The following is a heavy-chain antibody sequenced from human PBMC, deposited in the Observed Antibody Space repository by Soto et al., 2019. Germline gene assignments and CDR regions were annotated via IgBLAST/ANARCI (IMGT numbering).Heavy chain of an antibody. CDR1: GFTFSNFW. Sequence: EVQLVESGGGLVQPGGSLRLSCAASGFTFSNFWMSWVRQAPGKGLEWVANIKQDGSEKNYVDSVKGRFIISRDNAKNSLSLQMSSLRAEDTAVYYCATNTVTKVDDYWGQGTLVTVSS. CDR2: IKQDGSEK. CDR3: ATNTVTKVDDY. V-gene: IGHV3-7*03. J-gene: IGHJ4*02. D-gene: IGHD4-17*01.